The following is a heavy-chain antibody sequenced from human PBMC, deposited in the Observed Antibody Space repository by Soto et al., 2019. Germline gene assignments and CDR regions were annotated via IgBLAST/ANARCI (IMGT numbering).Heavy chain of an antibody. D-gene: IGHD3-10*01. CDR1: GFTFSSYA. CDR3: ARDYGSGVYYYYGMEV. J-gene: IGHJ6*02. CDR2: IWYDGSNK. V-gene: IGHV3-33*01. Sequence: GGSLRLSCAASGFTFSSYAINWVRQAPGKGLEWVAVIWYDGSNKYYADSVKGRFTISRDNSKNTLYLQMNSLRAEDTALYYCARDYGSGVYYYYGMEVWGQGTTVTVSS.